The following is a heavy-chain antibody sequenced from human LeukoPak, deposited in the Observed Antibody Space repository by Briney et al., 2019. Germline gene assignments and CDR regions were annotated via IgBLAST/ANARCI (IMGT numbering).Heavy chain of an antibody. CDR2: ISSSSSYI. CDR3: ARDRGVVALYGMDV. D-gene: IGHD2-15*01. V-gene: IGHV3-21*01. CDR1: GFTFSSYS. J-gene: IGHJ6*02. Sequence: GGSLRLSCAASGFTFSSYSMNWVRQAPGKGLEWVSSISSSSSYIYYADSVKGRFTISRDNAKNSLYLQMNSLRAEDTAVYYCARDRGVVALYGMDVWGQGTTVTVPS.